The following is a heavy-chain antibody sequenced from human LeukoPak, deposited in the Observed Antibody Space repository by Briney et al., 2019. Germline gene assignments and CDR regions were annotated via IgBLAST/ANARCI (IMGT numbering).Heavy chain of an antibody. D-gene: IGHD1-26*01. V-gene: IGHV3-7*01. CDR2: IKEDGSDK. CDR1: VSSGLTRW. CDR3: ASAAGWEFGY. Sequence: PGGSLRLSCVASVSSGLTRWMNWVRQAPGKGLEWVAIIKEDGSDKYYVDSVKGRFTISRDNAKNSVYLQMNSLRVEDTAVYYCASAAGWEFGYWGQRTLVTVSS. J-gene: IGHJ4*02.